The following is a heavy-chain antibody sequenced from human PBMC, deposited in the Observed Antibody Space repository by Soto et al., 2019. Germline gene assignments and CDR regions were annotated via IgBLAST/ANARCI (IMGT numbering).Heavy chain of an antibody. CDR3: ARAHGGYRLELSYYYMDV. CDR2: IIPILGIA. D-gene: IGHD1-7*01. CDR1: GGTFSSYT. V-gene: IGHV1-69*02. J-gene: IGHJ6*03. Sequence: QVQLVQSGAEVKKPGSSVKVSCKASGGTFSSYTISWVRQAPGQGLEWMGRIIPILGIANYAQKFQGRVTMTADKSTSTAYMELSSRRSDDTAVYYCARAHGGYRLELSYYYMDVWGKGTTVTVSS.